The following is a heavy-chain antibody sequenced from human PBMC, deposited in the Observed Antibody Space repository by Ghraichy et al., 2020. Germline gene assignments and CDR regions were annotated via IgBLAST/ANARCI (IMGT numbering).Heavy chain of an antibody. CDR2: INHSGST. CDR3: ASRGFDHCGGDCYTFDY. Sequence: SETLSLTCAVYGGSFSGYYWSWIRQPPGKGLEWIGEINHSGSTNYNPSLKSRVTISVDTSKNQFSLKLSSVTAADTAVYYCASRGFDHCGGDCYTFDYWGQGTLVTVSS. CDR1: GGSFSGYY. V-gene: IGHV4-34*01. J-gene: IGHJ4*02. D-gene: IGHD2-21*02.